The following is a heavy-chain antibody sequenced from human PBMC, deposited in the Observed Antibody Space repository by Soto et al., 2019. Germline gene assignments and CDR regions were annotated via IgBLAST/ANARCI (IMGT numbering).Heavy chain of an antibody. D-gene: IGHD1-26*01. V-gene: IGHV3-66*01. CDR3: ASALCFIPPPSHYYYYMDV. CDR2: IYSAGST. Sequence: GSLRLSCAASGFTVSSNYMSWVRQAPGKGLEWVSVIYSAGSTYYADSVKGRFTISRDNSKNTLSLQMNSLRTEDTAVYYCASALCFIPPPSHYYYYMDVWGKGTTVTVSS. J-gene: IGHJ6*03. CDR1: GFTVSSNY.